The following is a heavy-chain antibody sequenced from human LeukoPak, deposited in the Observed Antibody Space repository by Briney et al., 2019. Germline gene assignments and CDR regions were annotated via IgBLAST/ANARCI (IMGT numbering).Heavy chain of an antibody. V-gene: IGHV3-53*01. CDR3: ARESSGYYFDY. CDR1: GFTVSSNY. CDR2: IYPGGTT. J-gene: IGHJ4*02. Sequence: PGGSLRLSCVASGFTVSSNYMSWVRQAPGKGPECVSVIYPGGTTCYADSVKGRFTISRDDSKNTLYLQMHSLRAEDTAVYYCARESSGYYFDYWGQGTLVTVSS. D-gene: IGHD6-25*01.